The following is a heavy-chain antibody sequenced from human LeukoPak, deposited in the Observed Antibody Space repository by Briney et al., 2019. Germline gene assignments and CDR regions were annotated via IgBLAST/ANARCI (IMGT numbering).Heavy chain of an antibody. CDR3: ATSKLGIYVKDY. D-gene: IGHD7-27*01. J-gene: IGHJ4*02. Sequence: ASVKVSCTASGYTFTDYYMHWVRQAPGQGLEWMGWINPNSGGINYAQKFHDRVTMTRDTSISTAYMELSRLRSDDTAVYYCATSKLGIYVKDYWGQGTLVTVSS. V-gene: IGHV1-2*02. CDR2: INPNSGGI. CDR1: GYTFTDYY.